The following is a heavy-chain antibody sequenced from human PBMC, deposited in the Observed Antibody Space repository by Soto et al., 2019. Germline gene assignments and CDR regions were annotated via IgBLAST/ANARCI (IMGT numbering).Heavy chain of an antibody. CDR2: ISYDGSNK. D-gene: IGHD6-13*01. J-gene: IGHJ5*02. CDR1: GFTFSSYA. V-gene: IGHV3-30-3*01. CDR3: ARGRIAAAGSWFDP. Sequence: GGSLRLSXAASGFTFSSYAMHWVRQAPGKGLEWVAVISYDGSNKYYADSVKGRFTISRDNSKNTLYLQMNSLRAEDTAVYYCARGRIAAAGSWFDPWGQGTLVTVSS.